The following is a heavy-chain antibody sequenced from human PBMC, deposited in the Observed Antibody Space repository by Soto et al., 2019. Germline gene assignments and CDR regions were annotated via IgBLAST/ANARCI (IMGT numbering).Heavy chain of an antibody. CDR3: AAEAAAAGTRGFDYYYGMDV. D-gene: IGHD6-13*01. Sequence: GASVKVSCKASGFTFTSSAVQWVRQARGQRLEWIGWIVVGSGNTNYAQKFQERVTITRDMSTSTAYMELSSLRSEDTAVYYCAAEAAAAGTRGFDYYYGMDVWGQGTTVTVSS. V-gene: IGHV1-58*01. CDR2: IVVGSGNT. J-gene: IGHJ6*02. CDR1: GFTFTSSA.